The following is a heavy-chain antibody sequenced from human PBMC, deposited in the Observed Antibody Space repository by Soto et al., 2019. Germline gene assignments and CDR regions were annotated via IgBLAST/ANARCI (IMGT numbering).Heavy chain of an antibody. CDR2: INDSGST. V-gene: IGHV4-34*01. Sequence: SETLSLTCAVHGGSFSGYIWTWIRQPPGKGLQWIGQINDSGSTYYNPSLKSRVIISMHTSNDQFSLELTSVTAADTAVDYCSRVVSDGWHDEWGQGTLVTVSS. CDR3: SRVVSDGWHDE. D-gene: IGHD3-10*01. CDR1: GGSFSGYI. J-gene: IGHJ4*02.